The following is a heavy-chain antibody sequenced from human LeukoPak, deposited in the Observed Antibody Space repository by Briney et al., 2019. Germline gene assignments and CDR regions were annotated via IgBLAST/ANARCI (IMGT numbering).Heavy chain of an antibody. CDR3: ARRSLWFDP. D-gene: IGHD3-10*01. CDR1: GGSISSYY. V-gene: IGHV4-59*08. Sequence: PETLSLTCTVSGGSISSYYWSWIRQPPGKGLEWIGYSYFSGSTNYNPSLKSRVTISVDTSKNQFSLKLSSVTAADTAVYYCARRSLWFDPWGQGTLVTVSS. J-gene: IGHJ5*02. CDR2: SYFSGST.